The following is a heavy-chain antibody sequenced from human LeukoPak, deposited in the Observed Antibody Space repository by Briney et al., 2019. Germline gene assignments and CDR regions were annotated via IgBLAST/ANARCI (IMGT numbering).Heavy chain of an antibody. Sequence: PGGSLRLSCAASGFTFSSYAMSWVRQAPGKGLEWVSAISDSGGSTYYADSVKGRFTISRDNSKNTLYLQMNSLRAEDTAVYYCAKGGNYCTGGVCYYYYMDVWGKGTTVTVSS. J-gene: IGHJ6*03. D-gene: IGHD2-8*02. CDR2: ISDSGGST. CDR3: AKGGNYCTGGVCYYYYMDV. V-gene: IGHV3-23*01. CDR1: GFTFSSYA.